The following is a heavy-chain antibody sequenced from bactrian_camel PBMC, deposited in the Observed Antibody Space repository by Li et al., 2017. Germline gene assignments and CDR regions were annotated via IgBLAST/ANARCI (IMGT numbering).Heavy chain of an antibody. CDR1: VDTYSGYC. V-gene: IGHV3-3*01. D-gene: IGHD6*01. CDR3: AVDRGTGCKFRAGTAY. Sequence: QVQLVESGGGSVQAGGSLRLSCVASVDTYSGYCMGWLRQAPGKEREEVGIARTYSDTTSYGDPVKGRFTIVVDNAKDTMYLQMNNLNQEDTARYYCAVDRGTGCKFRAGTAYWGQGTQVTVS. J-gene: IGHJ4*01. CDR2: ARTYSDTT.